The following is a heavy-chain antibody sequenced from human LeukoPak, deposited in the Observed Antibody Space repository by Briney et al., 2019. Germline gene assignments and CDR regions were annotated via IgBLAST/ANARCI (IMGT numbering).Heavy chain of an antibody. CDR3: AKGYCSGGSCYYFDY. CDR2: ITGDGGST. D-gene: IGHD2-15*01. Sequence: GGSLRLSCAASGFTFDDYAMHWVRQAPEKGLEWVSLITGDGGSTYYADSMKGRFTISRENSKNSLYLQMNRLRTEDTALYYCAKGYCSGGSCYYFDYWGQGTLVTVSS. V-gene: IGHV3-43*02. J-gene: IGHJ4*02. CDR1: GFTFDDYA.